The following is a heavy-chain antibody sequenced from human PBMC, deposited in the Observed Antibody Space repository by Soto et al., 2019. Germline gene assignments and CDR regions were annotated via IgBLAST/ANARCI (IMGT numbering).Heavy chain of an antibody. D-gene: IGHD1-1*01. CDR1: GYSFSNYW. Sequence: ESLKISCKGSGYSFSNYWIGWVRQMPGKGLEWMGIIYPDDPYIRYSPSFEGQVTISADKSISTAYLRWSSLKASDSAMYYCARTGGTTPDYWGQGTLVTVSS. CDR2: IYPDDPYI. J-gene: IGHJ4*02. CDR3: ARTGGTTPDY. V-gene: IGHV5-51*01.